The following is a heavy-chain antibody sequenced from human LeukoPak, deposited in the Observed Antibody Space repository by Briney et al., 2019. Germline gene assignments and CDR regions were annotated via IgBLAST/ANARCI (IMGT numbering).Heavy chain of an antibody. D-gene: IGHD3-3*01. CDR3: AREPLWSGYYSVDY. J-gene: IGHJ4*02. CDR2: ISSSGSTI. Sequence: GGSLRLSCAASGFTFSSSAMSWIRQAPGKGLEWVSYISSSGSTIYYADSVKGRFTISRDNAKNSLYLQMNSLRAEDTAVYYCAREPLWSGYYSVDYWGQGTLVTVSS. V-gene: IGHV3-11*01. CDR1: GFTFSSSA.